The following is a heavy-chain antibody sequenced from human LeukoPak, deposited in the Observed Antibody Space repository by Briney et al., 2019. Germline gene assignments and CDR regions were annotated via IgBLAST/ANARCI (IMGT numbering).Heavy chain of an antibody. CDR3: AKEGPNYDFWSGYYYPFDY. Sequence: GGSLRLSCAASGFTFSSYAMSWVRLAPGKGLEWVSAISGSGGSTYYADSVKGRFTISRDNSKNTLYLQMNSLRAEDTAVYYCAKEGPNYDFWSGYYYPFDYWGQGTLVTVSS. V-gene: IGHV3-23*01. D-gene: IGHD3-3*01. CDR2: ISGSGGST. J-gene: IGHJ4*02. CDR1: GFTFSSYA.